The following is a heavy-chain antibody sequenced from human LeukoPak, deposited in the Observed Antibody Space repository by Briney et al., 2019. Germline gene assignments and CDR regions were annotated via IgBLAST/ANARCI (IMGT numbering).Heavy chain of an antibody. J-gene: IGHJ2*01. D-gene: IGHD6-19*01. Sequence: GGSLRLSCAASGFTFSSYAMHWVRQAPGKGLEYVSAISSNGGSTYYANSVKGRFTISRDNSKNTLYLQMGSLRAEDMAVYYCARGGWAYRYIDLWGRGTLVTVSS. CDR3: ARGGWAYRYIDL. CDR2: ISSNGGST. CDR1: GFTFSSYA. V-gene: IGHV3-64*01.